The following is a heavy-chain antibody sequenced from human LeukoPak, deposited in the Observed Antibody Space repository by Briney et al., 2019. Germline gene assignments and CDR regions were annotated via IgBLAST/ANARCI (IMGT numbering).Heavy chain of an antibody. J-gene: IGHJ4*02. CDR1: GGSISSGSYY. CDR2: IYTSGST. Sequence: SQTLSLTCTVSGGSISSGSYYWSWIRQPAGKGLEWIGRIYTSGSTNYNPSLKSRVTISVDTSKNQFSLKLSSVTAADTAVYYCATSYDFDYWGQGTLVTVSS. D-gene: IGHD1-26*01. V-gene: IGHV4-61*02. CDR3: ATSYDFDY.